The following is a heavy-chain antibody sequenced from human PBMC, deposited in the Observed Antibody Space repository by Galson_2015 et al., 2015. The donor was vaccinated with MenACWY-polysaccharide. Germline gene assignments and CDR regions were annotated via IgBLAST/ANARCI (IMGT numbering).Heavy chain of an antibody. CDR1: GFTFSDPA. CDR3: TRDMRTLDY. Sequence: SLRLSCAASGFTFSDPAIHWVRQASGKGQEWVGRIRSKANNYATGYAASVKGRFTISRDDSKNTAYLQMNSLKTEDTAVYFCTRDMRTLDYWSQGTLVTVSS. D-gene: IGHD2-15*01. V-gene: IGHV3-73*01. CDR2: IRSKANNYAT. J-gene: IGHJ4*02.